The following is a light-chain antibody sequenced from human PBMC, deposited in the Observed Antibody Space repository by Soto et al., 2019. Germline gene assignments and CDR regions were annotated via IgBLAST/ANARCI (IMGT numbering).Light chain of an antibody. CDR3: QQYNKWHLT. CDR1: ESVSSN. Sequence: EIVMTQSPATLSVSQGERATLSCSASESVSSNLAWYQQKPGQAPRLLIYGASTRATGIPARFSGSGSGTEFPLTISSLQSEDFAVYYCQQYNKWHLTFGGGTKVEIK. CDR2: GAS. J-gene: IGKJ4*01. V-gene: IGKV3-15*01.